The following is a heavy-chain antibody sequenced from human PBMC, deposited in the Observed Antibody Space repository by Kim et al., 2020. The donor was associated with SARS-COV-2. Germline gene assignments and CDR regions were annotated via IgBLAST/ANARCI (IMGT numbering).Heavy chain of an antibody. Sequence: GWSLRLSCAASGFTFRNYAMHWVRQAPGKGLEWVALISYDGTTQYYADSVKGRFTISRDSSKSTLDLQMTSLRAEDTAVYYCARERRGYYAEWWGQGTLVTVSS. CDR1: GFTFRNYA. V-gene: IGHV3-30*04. J-gene: IGHJ1*01. CDR2: ISYDGTTQ. CDR3: ARERRGYYAEW. D-gene: IGHD3-3*01.